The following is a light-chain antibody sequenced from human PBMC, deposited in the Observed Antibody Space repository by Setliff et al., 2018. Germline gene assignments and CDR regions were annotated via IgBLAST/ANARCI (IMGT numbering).Light chain of an antibody. J-gene: IGLJ1*01. V-gene: IGLV2-14*03. CDR2: GAS. CDR3: SSYTGNTFI. CDR1: SRDVGGNNY. Sequence: QSVLTQPASVSGSPGQSITISCTGTSRDVGGNNYVSWCQQYPGKAPQLIIYGASKRPSGVSDRFSGSKSGNTASLTISGLQVEDEADYYCSSYTGNTFIFAAGTKVTVL.